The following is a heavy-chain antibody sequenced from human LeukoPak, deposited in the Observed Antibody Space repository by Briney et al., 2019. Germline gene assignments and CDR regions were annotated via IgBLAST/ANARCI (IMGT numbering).Heavy chain of an antibody. CDR2: INHSGST. J-gene: IGHJ4*02. CDR1: GGSFSGYY. Sequence: PSETLSLTCAVYGGSFSGYYWSWIRQPPGKGLEWIGEINHSGSTNYNPSLKSRVTISVDTSKNQFSLKLSSVTAADTAVYYCARRRAPLWYYYDSSGYFPFDYWGQGTLVTVSS. D-gene: IGHD3-22*01. V-gene: IGHV4-34*01. CDR3: ARRRAPLWYYYDSSGYFPFDY.